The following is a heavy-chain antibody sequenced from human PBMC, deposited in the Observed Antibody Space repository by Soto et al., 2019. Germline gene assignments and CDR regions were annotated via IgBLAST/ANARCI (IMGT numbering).Heavy chain of an antibody. V-gene: IGHV1-2*04. Sequence: ASVKVSCKASGYTFTGYYMHWVRQAPGQGLEWMGWINPNSGGTNYAQKFQGWVTMTRDTSISTAYMELSRLRSDDTAVYYCARSISKGYSSSGMGYCGMDVWGQGTTVTSP. CDR3: ARSISKGYSSSGMGYCGMDV. J-gene: IGHJ6*02. D-gene: IGHD6-13*01. CDR1: GYTFTGYY. CDR2: INPNSGGT.